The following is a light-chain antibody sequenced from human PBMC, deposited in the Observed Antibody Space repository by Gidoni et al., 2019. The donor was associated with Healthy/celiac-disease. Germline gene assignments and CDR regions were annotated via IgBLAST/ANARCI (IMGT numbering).Light chain of an antibody. CDR1: SSNLGSNT. CDR2: SNN. J-gene: IGLJ3*02. Sequence: QSVLTQPPSASGTPGQRVTISCSGSSSNLGSNTVNWYQQLLGTAPKLLIYSNNRRPSGVPDRFSGSKSGTSASLAISGLQSEDEADYYCAAWDDSLNGTVFGGGSKLTVL. V-gene: IGLV1-44*01. CDR3: AAWDDSLNGTV.